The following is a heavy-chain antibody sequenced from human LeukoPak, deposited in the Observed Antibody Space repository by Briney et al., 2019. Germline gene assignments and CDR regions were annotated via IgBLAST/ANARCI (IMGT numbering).Heavy chain of an antibody. J-gene: IGHJ4*02. D-gene: IGHD5-12*01. Sequence: SETLSLTCTVSGGSISSSSYYWGWIRQPPGKGLEWIGSIYYSGSTYYNPSLNSRVTISVVTSKNQFSLRLNSVTAADTAVYYCVRHDGRGGATMGALDSWGQGSLVTVSS. CDR3: VRHDGRGGATMGALDS. CDR1: GGSISSSSYY. V-gene: IGHV4-39*01. CDR2: IYYSGST.